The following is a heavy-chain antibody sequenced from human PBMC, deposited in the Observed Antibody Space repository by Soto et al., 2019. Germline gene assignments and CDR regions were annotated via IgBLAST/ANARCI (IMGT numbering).Heavy chain of an antibody. Sequence: QLQLQESGPGLVKPSETLSLTCTVSGGSISSSSYYWGWIRQPPGKGLEWIGSIYYSGSTYYNPSLKSRVTISVDTSKNQFSLKLSSVTAADTAVYYCARHGSSALGSWYYWGQGTLVTVSS. CDR2: IYYSGST. D-gene: IGHD2-2*01. J-gene: IGHJ4*02. V-gene: IGHV4-39*01. CDR3: ARHGSSALGSWYY. CDR1: GGSISSSSYY.